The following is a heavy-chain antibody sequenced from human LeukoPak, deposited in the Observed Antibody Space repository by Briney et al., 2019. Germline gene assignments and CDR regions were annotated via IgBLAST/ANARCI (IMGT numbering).Heavy chain of an antibody. D-gene: IGHD6-6*01. J-gene: IGHJ6*03. CDR2: FDPEDGET. Sequence: ASVKVSCKVSGYTLTELSMHWVRQAPGKGLEWMGGFDPEDGETIYAQKFQGRVTMTEDTSTDTAYMELSSLRSEDTAVYYCATGRSIAARAGARYYYYMDVWGKGTTVTVSS. CDR1: GYTLTELS. CDR3: ATGRSIAARAGARYYYYMDV. V-gene: IGHV1-24*01.